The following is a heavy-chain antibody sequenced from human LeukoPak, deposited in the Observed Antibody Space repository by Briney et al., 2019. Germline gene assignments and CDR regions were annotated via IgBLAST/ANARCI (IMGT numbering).Heavy chain of an antibody. Sequence: GSLILSCAASGFTFSTYWMNWGRQAPGKGLEWVANIKVDGSEKYYTDSVKGRFTISRDNAKNSLYLQMNRLRAEDTAVYYCARGYWYYFDYWGQGTLVTVSS. J-gene: IGHJ4*02. V-gene: IGHV3-7*01. CDR3: ARGYWYYFDY. CDR2: IKVDGSEK. D-gene: IGHD2-8*02. CDR1: GFTFSTYW.